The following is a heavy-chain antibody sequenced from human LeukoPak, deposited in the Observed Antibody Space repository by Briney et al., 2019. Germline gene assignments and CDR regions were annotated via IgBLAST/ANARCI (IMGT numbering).Heavy chain of an antibody. CDR3: ARVDSSSRWYFDL. Sequence: KSSDTLSLTCAVYGASFSDYYWSWIRQPPGKGLEWIGEINLSGSTNYNPSLESRVTMSLDTSKNQFSLKLSSVTAADTAVYYCARVDSSSRWYFDLWGRGTLVTVSS. D-gene: IGHD6-6*01. V-gene: IGHV4-34*01. CDR1: GASFSDYY. J-gene: IGHJ2*01. CDR2: INLSGST.